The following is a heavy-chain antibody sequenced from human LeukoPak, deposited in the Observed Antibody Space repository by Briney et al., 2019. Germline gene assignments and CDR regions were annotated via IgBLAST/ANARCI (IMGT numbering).Heavy chain of an antibody. D-gene: IGHD3-3*01. V-gene: IGHV4-38-2*02. CDR1: GYSISSGYY. Sequence: SETLSLTCTVSGYSISSGYYWGWIRQPPGKGLEWIGSIYHSGSTYYNPSLKSRVTISVDTSKNQFSLKLSSVTAADTAVYYCARRRITIFGVVTDIYFDYWGQGTLVTVSS. CDR2: IYHSGST. CDR3: ARRRITIFGVVTDIYFDY. J-gene: IGHJ4*02.